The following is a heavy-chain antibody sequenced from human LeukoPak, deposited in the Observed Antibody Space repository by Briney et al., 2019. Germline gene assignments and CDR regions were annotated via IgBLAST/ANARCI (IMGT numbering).Heavy chain of an antibody. J-gene: IGHJ4*02. V-gene: IGHV1-18*01. CDR2: ISAYNGNT. CDR3: ATLPFDSSGYYLGYYFDY. Sequence: ASVKVSCKASGYTFTTYGITWVRQAPGQGLEWMGWISAYNGNTNYAQKLQGRVTMTTDTSTSTAYLELRSLRSEDTAVYYCATLPFDSSGYYLGYYFDYWDQGTLVTVSS. D-gene: IGHD3-22*01. CDR1: GYTFTTYG.